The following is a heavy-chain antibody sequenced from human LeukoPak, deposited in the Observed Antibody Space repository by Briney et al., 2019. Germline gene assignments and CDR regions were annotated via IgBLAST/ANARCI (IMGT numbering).Heavy chain of an antibody. D-gene: IGHD3-22*01. CDR1: GFTFSSYW. CDR3: ARDSSGSLGAFDI. CDR2: IKQDGSEK. J-gene: IGHJ3*02. Sequence: GGSLRLSCAASGFTFSSYWMSLVRQAPGKGLEWVANIKQDGSEKYYVDSVKGRFTISRDNAKNSLYLQMNSLRAEDTAVYYCARDSSGSLGAFDIWGQGTMVTVSS. V-gene: IGHV3-7*01.